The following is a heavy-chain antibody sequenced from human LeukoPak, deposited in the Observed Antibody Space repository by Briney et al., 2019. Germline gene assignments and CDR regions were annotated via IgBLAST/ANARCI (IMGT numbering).Heavy chain of an antibody. CDR3: ATRGSDFWSSFDH. J-gene: IGHJ4*02. D-gene: IGHD3-3*01. V-gene: IGHV1-24*01. Sequence: ASVKVSCKLSGSSLHDLPIQWVRQAGTKGLEWMAGFDPENAEIVYAQKFQGRVTMTEDTSTDTAYLELTSLTSDDTALYYCATRGSDFWSSFDHWGQGTQVTVSS. CDR1: GSSLHDLP. CDR2: FDPENAEI.